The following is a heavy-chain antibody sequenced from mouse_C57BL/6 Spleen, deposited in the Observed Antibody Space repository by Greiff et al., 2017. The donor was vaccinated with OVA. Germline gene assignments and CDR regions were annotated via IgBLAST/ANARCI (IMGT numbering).Heavy chain of an antibody. J-gene: IGHJ3*01. V-gene: IGHV1-26*01. Sequence: VQLQQSGPELVKPGASVKISCKASGYTFTDYYMNWVKQSHGKSLEWIGDINPNNGGTSYNQKFKGKATLTVDKSSSTAYMELRSLTSEDSAVYYCARDYGSRTWFAYWGQGTLVTVSA. CDR3: ARDYGSRTWFAY. D-gene: IGHD1-1*01. CDR2: INPNNGGT. CDR1: GYTFTDYY.